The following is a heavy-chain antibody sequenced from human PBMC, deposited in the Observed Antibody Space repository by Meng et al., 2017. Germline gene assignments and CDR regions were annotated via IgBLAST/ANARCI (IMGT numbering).Heavy chain of an antibody. J-gene: IGHJ4*02. CDR1: GFTFSSYW. CDR3: LDEAPRSDY. CDR2: INSDGSST. Sequence: EVQLVECEGGLFQPGGSLSFSFAGSGFTFSSYWMHWVRQAPGKGLVWVSRINSDGSSTSYADSVKGRFTISRDNAKNTLYLQMNSLRPEDMAVYYCLDEAPRSDYWGQGSLVTVSS. D-gene: IGHD1-1*01. V-gene: IGHV3-74*01.